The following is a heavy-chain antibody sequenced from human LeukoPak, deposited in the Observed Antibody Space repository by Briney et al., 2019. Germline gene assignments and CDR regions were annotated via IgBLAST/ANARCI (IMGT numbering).Heavy chain of an antibody. CDR1: GDSITMTYNY. CDR3: ARDLGSWPHVTLDI. Sequence: SESLSLTCTVSGDSITMTYNYWGWIRPPPGKGREWDGNIYHDGSTYYNPSLESRASISVDTSKNQFSLKLTSVTAADTAIYYCARDLGSWPHVTLDIWGHGTLVTVSS. CDR2: IYHDGST. J-gene: IGHJ3*02. D-gene: IGHD3-16*01. V-gene: IGHV4-39*07.